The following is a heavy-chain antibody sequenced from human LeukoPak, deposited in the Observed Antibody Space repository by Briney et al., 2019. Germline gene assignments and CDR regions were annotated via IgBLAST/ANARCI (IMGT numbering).Heavy chain of an antibody. V-gene: IGHV4-59*08. Sequence: SETLSLTCTVSGGSISSYYWSWIRQPPGKGLEWIGYIYYSGSTNYNPSLKSRVTISVDTSKNQFSLKLSSVTAADTAMYYCARGIGYCSSTSCYGGDAFDIWGQGTMVTVSS. CDR3: ARGIGYCSSTSCYGGDAFDI. CDR2: IYYSGST. CDR1: GGSISSYY. D-gene: IGHD2-2*01. J-gene: IGHJ3*02.